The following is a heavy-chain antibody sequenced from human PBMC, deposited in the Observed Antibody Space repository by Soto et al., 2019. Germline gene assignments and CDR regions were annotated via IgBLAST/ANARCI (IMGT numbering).Heavy chain of an antibody. J-gene: IGHJ6*02. CDR1: GYTFTSYG. V-gene: IGHV1-18*01. CDR3: ARVGSSWSDNYYYGMDV. D-gene: IGHD6-13*01. Sequence: QVQLVQSGAEVKKPGASVKVSCKASGYTFTSYGISWVRQAPGQGLEWMGWISAYNGNTNYAQKLQGRVTMTTDTPTSTAYMELRSLRSDDTAVYYCARVGSSWSDNYYYGMDVWGQGTTVTVSS. CDR2: ISAYNGNT.